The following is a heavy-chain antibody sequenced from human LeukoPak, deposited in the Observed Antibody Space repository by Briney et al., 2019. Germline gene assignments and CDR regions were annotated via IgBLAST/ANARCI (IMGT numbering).Heavy chain of an antibody. CDR3: ANLYSGSYSVDY. CDR1: GFTFSSYA. V-gene: IGHV3-30*04. D-gene: IGHD1-26*01. CDR2: ISYDGSNK. J-gene: IGHJ4*02. Sequence: PGGSLRLSCAASGFTFSSYAMHWVRQAPGKGLEWVAVISYDGSNKYYADSVKGRFTISRDNSKNTLYLQMNSLRAEDTAVYYCANLYSGSYSVDYWGQGTLVTVSS.